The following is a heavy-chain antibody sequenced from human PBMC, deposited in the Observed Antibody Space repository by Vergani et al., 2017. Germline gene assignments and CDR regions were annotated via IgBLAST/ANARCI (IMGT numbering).Heavy chain of an antibody. CDR1: GFTFSDYY. D-gene: IGHD3-22*01. CDR2: ISSSVSTI. Sequence: QVQLVESGGGLVKPGGSLRLSCAASGFTFSDYYMSWIRQAPGKGLEWVSYISSSVSTIYYADSVKGRFTISRDNAKNSLYLQMNSLRAEETAVYYCARKHISNYYDSSGYYYMGYYYGMDVWGQGTTVTVSS. V-gene: IGHV3-11*01. J-gene: IGHJ6*02. CDR3: ARKHISNYYDSSGYYYMGYYYGMDV.